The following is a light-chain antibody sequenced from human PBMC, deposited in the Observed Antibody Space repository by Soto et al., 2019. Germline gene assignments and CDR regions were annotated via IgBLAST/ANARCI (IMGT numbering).Light chain of an antibody. J-gene: IGKJ4*01. Sequence: DIQMTQSPSSLSASVVDRVTITCQASQDISNYLNWYQQKPGKAPKLLIYDASKLETGVPSRFSGSGSGTDFTFTISSLQPEDIATYYCQQYDNLPLTFGGGTKVDIK. CDR1: QDISNY. CDR3: QQYDNLPLT. CDR2: DAS. V-gene: IGKV1-33*01.